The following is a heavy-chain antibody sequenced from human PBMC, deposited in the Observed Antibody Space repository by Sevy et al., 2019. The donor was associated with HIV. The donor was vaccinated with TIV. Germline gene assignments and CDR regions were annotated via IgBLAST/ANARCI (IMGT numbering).Heavy chain of an antibody. CDR3: ARLGSNEEGAFDF. Sequence: GESLKISCKGAGFSFTNYWIGWVRQMPGKGLEWMGNIYPDDSDTIYSPSFQGQVTISADKSITTAYLHWSSLKASDTAIHYCARLGSNEEGAFDFWGQGTMVTVSS. CDR2: IYPDDSDT. D-gene: IGHD6-13*01. V-gene: IGHV5-51*01. CDR1: GFSFTNYW. J-gene: IGHJ3*01.